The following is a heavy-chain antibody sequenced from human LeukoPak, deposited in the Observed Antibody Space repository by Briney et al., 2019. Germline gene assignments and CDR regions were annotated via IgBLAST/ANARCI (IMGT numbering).Heavy chain of an antibody. CDR1: GFRFNSYA. J-gene: IGHJ6*02. CDR3: AQGGSEIYYLYHGMDV. CDR2: ISYDGSNK. Sequence: PGGSLRLSCAVSGFRFNSYAIHWVRQAPGEGLEWVTVISYDGSNKHYADSVKGRFTISRDNSRNTLYLQMNSLRAEDTAVYYCAQGGSEIYYLYHGMDVWGRGTTVTVSS. D-gene: IGHD3-10*01. V-gene: IGHV3-30*18.